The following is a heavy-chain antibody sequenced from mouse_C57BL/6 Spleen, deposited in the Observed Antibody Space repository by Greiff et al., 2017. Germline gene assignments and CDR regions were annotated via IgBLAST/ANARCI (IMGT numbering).Heavy chain of an antibody. V-gene: IGHV5-16*01. CDR3: ARGGYYGIPYYAMDY. D-gene: IGHD1-1*01. J-gene: IGHJ4*01. Sequence: EVQVVESEGGLVQPGSSMKLSCTASGFTFSDYYMAWVRQVPEKGLEWVANINYDGSSTYYLDSLKSRFIISRDNAKNILYLQMSSLKSEDTATYYCARGGYYGIPYYAMDYWGQGTSVTVSS. CDR1: GFTFSDYY. CDR2: INYDGSST.